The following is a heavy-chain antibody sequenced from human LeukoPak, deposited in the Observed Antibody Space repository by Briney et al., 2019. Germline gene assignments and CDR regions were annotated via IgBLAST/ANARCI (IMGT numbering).Heavy chain of an antibody. D-gene: IGHD1-1*01. CDR1: GGSISSSSYY. J-gene: IGHJ4*02. CDR3: AREGTLRLSHYFDY. Sequence: PSETLSLTCTVSGGSISSSSYYWGWIRQPPGKGLEWIGSIYYSGSTYYNPSLKSRVTISVDTSKNQFSLKLSSVTAADTAVYYCAREGTLRLSHYFDYWGQGTLVTVSS. CDR2: IYYSGST. V-gene: IGHV4-39*07.